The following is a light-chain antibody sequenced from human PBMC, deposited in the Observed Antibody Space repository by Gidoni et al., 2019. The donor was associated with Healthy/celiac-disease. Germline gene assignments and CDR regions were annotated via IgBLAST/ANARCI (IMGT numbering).Light chain of an antibody. V-gene: IGKV1-33*01. CDR3: QQYDNLPFT. Sequence: IQLTQSPSSLSASVGDRVTITCQASQDIRNYLNWYQQKPGKAPKLLIYDASNLETGVPSRFSGSGSGTDFTFTISSLQPEDIATYYCQQYDNLPFTFGPXTKVDIK. CDR1: QDIRNY. J-gene: IGKJ3*01. CDR2: DAS.